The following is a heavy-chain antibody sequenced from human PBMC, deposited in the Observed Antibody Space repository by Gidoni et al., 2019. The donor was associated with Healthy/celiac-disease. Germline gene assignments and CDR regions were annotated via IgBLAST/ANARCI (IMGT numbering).Heavy chain of an antibody. CDR1: GFTFSSYA. D-gene: IGHD3-10*01. CDR2: IRGSGGST. Sequence: EVQLLESGGGLVKPGGSLSLSCAASGFTFSSYASSWVRQAPGKGLEWVSAIRGSGGSTYYADSVKGRFTISRDNSKNTLYLQMNSLRAEYTAVYYCAKDNGGYYYYYYGMDVWGQGTTVTVSS. CDR3: AKDNGGYYYYYYGMDV. J-gene: IGHJ6*02. V-gene: IGHV3-23*01.